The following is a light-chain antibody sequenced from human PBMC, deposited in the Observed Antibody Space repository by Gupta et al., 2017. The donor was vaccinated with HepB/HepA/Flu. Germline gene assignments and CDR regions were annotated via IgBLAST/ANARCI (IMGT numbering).Light chain of an antibody. CDR3: QQSYNTST. V-gene: IGKV1-39*01. CDR1: QTISNY. Sequence: DIKMTQSPPSLSASVGDRVTITCRARQTISNYLNWYQQKPGKAHKLIIYTASRLQSGVPSRFSGGAVRKDFTLTSSRQQHEDFANYYEQQSYNTSTFGQGTKVEIK. J-gene: IGKJ1*01. CDR2: TAS.